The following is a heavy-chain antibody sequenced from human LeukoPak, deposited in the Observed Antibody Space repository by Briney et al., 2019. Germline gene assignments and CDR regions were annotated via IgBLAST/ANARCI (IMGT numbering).Heavy chain of an antibody. CDR2: MYYRGTT. J-gene: IGHJ5*02. V-gene: IGHV4-59*01. Sequence: SETLSLTCTVSGGSISGNYWSWIRQPPGKGLEWIGYMYYRGTTKYNPSLKSLVTMSVDPSKNQISLKLTSVTAADTAICYCARTPGRLLNWFDPWGQGSLVSVS. D-gene: IGHD2/OR15-2a*01. CDR3: ARTPGRLLNWFDP. CDR1: GGSISGNY.